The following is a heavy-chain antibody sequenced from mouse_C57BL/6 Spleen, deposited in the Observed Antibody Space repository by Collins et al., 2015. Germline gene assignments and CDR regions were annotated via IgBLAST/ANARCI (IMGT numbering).Heavy chain of an antibody. Sequence: QVQLQQSGPELVKPGASVKIPCKASGYAFSSSWMNWVKQRPGKGLEWIGRIYPGDGDTKYNGKFKGKATLTADKSSSTAYMQLSSLTFEDSAVYFCARGDYYGSSLDYWGQGTTLTVSS. CDR2: IYPGDGDT. V-gene: IGHV1-82*01. CDR3: ARGDYYGSSLDY. J-gene: IGHJ2*01. D-gene: IGHD1-1*01. CDR1: GYAFSSSW.